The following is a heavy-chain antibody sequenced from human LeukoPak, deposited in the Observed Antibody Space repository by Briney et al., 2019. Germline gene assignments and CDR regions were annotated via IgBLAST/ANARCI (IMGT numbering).Heavy chain of an antibody. J-gene: IGHJ4*02. D-gene: IGHD5-24*01. CDR2: IRGIGGST. CDR1: GFSFSSYA. V-gene: IGHV3-23*01. Sequence: PGASMRLSCAASGFSFSSYAMSWVRQAAGEGLEWVSAIRGIGGSTYYADSGKGRFAITTDNSKNTLDHQMNSLRAEDTTVYYCAKGIGVEIATITSGYWGQGTLVTVSS. CDR3: AKGIGVEIATITSGY.